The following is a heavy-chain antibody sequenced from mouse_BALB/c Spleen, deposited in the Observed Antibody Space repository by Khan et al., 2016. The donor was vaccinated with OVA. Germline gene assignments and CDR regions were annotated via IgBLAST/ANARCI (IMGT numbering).Heavy chain of an antibody. CDR3: ARIYGSDFDY. D-gene: IGHD1-1*01. CDR1: GYSFTGYF. V-gene: IGHV1-20*02. Sequence: EVQLQQSGPELVKPGASVKISCKASGYSFTGYFMHWVMQSNGKSLEWIGRINPHIGETFYNQKFKGKATLTVDEYSSTATMELRSLASEDSAVYFCARIYGSDFDYWGQGTTLTVSS. J-gene: IGHJ2*01. CDR2: INPHIGET.